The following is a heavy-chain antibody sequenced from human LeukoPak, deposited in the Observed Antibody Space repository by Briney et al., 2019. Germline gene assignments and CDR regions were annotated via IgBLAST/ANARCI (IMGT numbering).Heavy chain of an antibody. J-gene: IGHJ4*02. CDR1: GGSISSYY. V-gene: IGHV4-59*01. Sequence: SETLSLTCTVSGGSISSYYWSWVRQPPGKGLEWSGYIYYSGSTNYNPSLKSGVTISVKTSKKQFSLKLTSVTAADTAVYYCARTNGGCEYNWGQGTLVTVSS. CDR3: ARTNGGCEYN. D-gene: IGHD4-23*01. CDR2: IYYSGST.